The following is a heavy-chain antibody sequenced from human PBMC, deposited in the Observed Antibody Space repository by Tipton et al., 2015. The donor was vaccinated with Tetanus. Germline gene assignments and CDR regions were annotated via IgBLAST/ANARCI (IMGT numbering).Heavy chain of an antibody. V-gene: IGHV3-23*01. J-gene: IGHJ3*02. D-gene: IGHD3-22*01. CDR1: GFTFSSYA. Sequence: SLRLSCAASGFTFSSYAMSWVRQAPGKGLEWVSAISGSGGSTYYADSVKGRFTISRDSSKNTLYLQMNSLRAEDTAVYYCARKTFYYDSSGEEDAFDIWGQGTMVTVSS. CDR2: ISGSGGST. CDR3: ARKTFYYDSSGEEDAFDI.